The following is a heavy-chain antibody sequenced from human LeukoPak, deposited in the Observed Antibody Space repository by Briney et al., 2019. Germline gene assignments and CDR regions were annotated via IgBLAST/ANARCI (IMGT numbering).Heavy chain of an antibody. Sequence: PSETLSLTCTVSGGSISSGDYYWSWIRQPPGKGLEWIGYIYYSGSTYYNPSLKSRVTISVDTSKNQFSLKLSSVTAADTAVYYCARIPSRDFWSGSAGYYFDYWGQGTLVTVSS. CDR2: IYYSGST. V-gene: IGHV4-30-4*08. CDR3: ARIPSRDFWSGSAGYYFDY. D-gene: IGHD3-3*01. J-gene: IGHJ4*02. CDR1: GGSISSGDYY.